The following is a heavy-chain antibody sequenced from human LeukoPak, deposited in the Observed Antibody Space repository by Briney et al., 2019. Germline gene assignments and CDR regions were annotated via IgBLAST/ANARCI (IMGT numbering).Heavy chain of an antibody. D-gene: IGHD2-15*01. CDR2: IKSKTDGGTT. J-gene: IGHJ5*02. CDR3: TTDIPIVVVVAATPGWFDP. CDR1: GFTFSNAW. Sequence: GGSLRLSCAASGFTFSNAWMSWVRQAPGKGLEWVGRIKSKTDGGTTDYAAPVKGRFTISRDDSKNTLYLQMNSLKTEDIAVYYCTTDIPIVVVVAATPGWFDPWGQGTLVTVSS. V-gene: IGHV3-15*01.